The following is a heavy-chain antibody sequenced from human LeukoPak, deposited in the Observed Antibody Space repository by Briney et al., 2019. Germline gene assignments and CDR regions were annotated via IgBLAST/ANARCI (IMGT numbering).Heavy chain of an antibody. CDR3: ARGLNYYDSSGYSAAFDI. V-gene: IGHV1-2*02. CDR1: GYTFTGYY. D-gene: IGHD3-22*01. Sequence: ASVKVSCKASGYTFTGYYMHWVRQAPGQGLEWMGWINPNSGGTNYAQKFQGRVTMTTDTSTSTAYMELRSLRSDDTAIYYCARGLNYYDSSGYSAAFDIWGQGTMVTVSS. J-gene: IGHJ3*02. CDR2: INPNSGGT.